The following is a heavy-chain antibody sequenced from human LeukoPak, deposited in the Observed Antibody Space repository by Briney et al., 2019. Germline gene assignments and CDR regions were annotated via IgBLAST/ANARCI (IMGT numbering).Heavy chain of an antibody. V-gene: IGHV3-21*01. CDR3: ARGISYWFDP. J-gene: IGHJ5*02. CDR2: ISSSSSYI. CDR1: GFTFSSYS. Sequence: GGSLGLSCAASGFTFSSYSMNWVRQAPGKGLGWVSSISSSSSYIYYADSVKGRFTISRDNAKNSLYLQMNSLRAEDTAVYYCARGISYWFDPWGQGTLVTVSS.